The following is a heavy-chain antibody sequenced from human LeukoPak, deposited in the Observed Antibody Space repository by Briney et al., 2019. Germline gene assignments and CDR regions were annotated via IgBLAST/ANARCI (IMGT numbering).Heavy chain of an antibody. Sequence: SPTLSIPCNVSGYSISSGFYWGWIRQPPGKGLEWIGTFYHSGSTHYNPSLKSRVTISVDTSKNQFSLKLSSVTVADTAVYFCARGSYSDYVVNYWGQGILVTVSS. CDR3: ARGSYSDYVVNY. CDR2: FYHSGST. D-gene: IGHD4-11*01. CDR1: GYSISSGFY. V-gene: IGHV4-38-2*02. J-gene: IGHJ4*02.